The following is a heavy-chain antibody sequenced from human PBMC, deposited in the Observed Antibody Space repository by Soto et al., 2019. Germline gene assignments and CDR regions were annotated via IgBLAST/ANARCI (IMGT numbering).Heavy chain of an antibody. CDR3: ATLTTLGVETVDY. Sequence: AKVKVSCKASRYTFTSYYMHWVRQAHGQGLEWMGIINPRGGSTSYAQKFQGRVTMTRGTYTSTVYMELSSLRSEDTAVYYCATLTTLGVETVDYWGQGTLVTVSS. D-gene: IGHD3-3*01. V-gene: IGHV1-46*03. J-gene: IGHJ4*02. CDR1: RYTFTSYY. CDR2: INPRGGST.